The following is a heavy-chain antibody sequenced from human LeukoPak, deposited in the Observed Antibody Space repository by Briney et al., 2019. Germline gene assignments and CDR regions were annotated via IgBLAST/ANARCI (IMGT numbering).Heavy chain of an antibody. J-gene: IGHJ4*02. CDR2: MYHSGST. V-gene: IGHV4-38-2*01. CDR3: ARGFRGDNFDY. CDR1: GYSISSAYY. D-gene: IGHD7-27*01. Sequence: SETLSLTCAVSGYSISSAYYWGWIRQPPGKGLEWIGTMYHSGSTNYNPSLKSRVTISVDTSKNQFSLKLSSVTAADTAVYFCARGFRGDNFDYWGQGTLVTVSS.